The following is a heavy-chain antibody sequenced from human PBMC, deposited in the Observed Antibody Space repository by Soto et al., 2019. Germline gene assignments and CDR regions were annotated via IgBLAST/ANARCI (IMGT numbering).Heavy chain of an antibody. CDR1: GFTFSSYG. CDR2: ISYDGSNK. V-gene: IGHV3-30*18. CDR3: ANEEHYGSGSYYSGY. Sequence: QVQLVESGGGVVQPGRSLRLSCAASGFTFSSYGMHWVRQAPGKGLEWVAVISYDGSNKYYADSVKGRFTISRDNSKNTLYLQMNRLRAEDTAVYYCANEEHYGSGSYYSGYWGQGTLVTVSS. J-gene: IGHJ4*02. D-gene: IGHD3-10*01.